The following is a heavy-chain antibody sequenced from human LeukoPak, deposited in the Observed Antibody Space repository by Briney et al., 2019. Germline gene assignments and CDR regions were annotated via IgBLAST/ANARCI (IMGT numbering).Heavy chain of an antibody. CDR1: GGSISSYY. CDR3: ARVPGYDPPV. V-gene: IGHV4-59*01. Sequence: SETLSLTCTVSGGSISSYYWSWIRQPPGKGLEWIGYIYYSGSTNYNPSLKSQLTISVDTSKNQFSLKLSSVTAADTAVYYCARVPGYDPPVWGQGTTVTVSS. CDR2: IYYSGST. J-gene: IGHJ6*02. D-gene: IGHD5-12*01.